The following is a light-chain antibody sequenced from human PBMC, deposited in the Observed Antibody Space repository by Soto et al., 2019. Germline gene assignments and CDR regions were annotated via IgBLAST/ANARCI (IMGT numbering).Light chain of an antibody. V-gene: IGLV1-51*01. Sequence: QAVVTQPPSVSAAPGQKVTISCSGSSSNTGNNYVSWYQQLPGTAPKLLIYDNNRRPSGIPGRFSGSKSGTSATLGITGLQAGDEADYYCGTWDTSLSAWVFGGGTKLTVL. CDR3: GTWDTSLSAWV. CDR1: SSNTGNNY. CDR2: DNN. J-gene: IGLJ3*02.